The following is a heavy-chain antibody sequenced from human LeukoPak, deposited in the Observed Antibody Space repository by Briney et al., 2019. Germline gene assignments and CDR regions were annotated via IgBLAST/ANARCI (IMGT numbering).Heavy chain of an antibody. Sequence: GGSLRLSCAASGFTFSSYSMNWVRQAPGKGLEWVSYISSSSSAIYYADSVKGRFTISRDNPKNTLYLQMNSLRAEDTAVYYCAKASRDGYNSLGDYWGQGTLVTVSS. CDR1: GFTFSSYS. D-gene: IGHD5-24*01. V-gene: IGHV3-48*01. CDR2: ISSSSSAI. J-gene: IGHJ4*02. CDR3: AKASRDGYNSLGDY.